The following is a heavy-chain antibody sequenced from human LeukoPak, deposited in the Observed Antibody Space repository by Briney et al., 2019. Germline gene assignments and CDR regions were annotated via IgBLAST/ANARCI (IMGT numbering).Heavy chain of an antibody. J-gene: IGHJ5*02. D-gene: IGHD6-13*01. CDR1: GYSFTSYW. Sequence: GESLKISCKGSGYSFTSYWIGWVRQMPGKGLEWMGIIYPGDSDTRYSPSFQGQVTISADKSISTAYLPWSSLKASDTAMYYCARRHQYSSSWYNWFDPWGQGTLVTVSS. CDR3: ARRHQYSSSWYNWFDP. V-gene: IGHV5-51*01. CDR2: IYPGDSDT.